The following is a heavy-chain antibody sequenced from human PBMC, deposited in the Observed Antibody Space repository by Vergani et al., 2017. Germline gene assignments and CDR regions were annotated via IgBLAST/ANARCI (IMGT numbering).Heavy chain of an antibody. D-gene: IGHD4-17*01. CDR1: GGSISSYY. CDR3: ARDHTFYGDYDAFDI. J-gene: IGHJ3*02. CDR2: IYYSGST. V-gene: IGHV4-59*01. Sequence: QVQLQESGPGLVKPSETLSLTCTVSGGSISSYYWSWIRQPPGKGLEWIGYIYYSGSTNYNPSLKSRVTISVDTSKNQFSLKLSSVTAADTAVYYCARDHTFYGDYDAFDIWGQGTMVTVSS.